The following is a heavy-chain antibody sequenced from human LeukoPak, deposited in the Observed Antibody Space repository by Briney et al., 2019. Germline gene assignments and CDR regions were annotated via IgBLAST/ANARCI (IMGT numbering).Heavy chain of an antibody. J-gene: IGHJ4*02. CDR3: ARDRDWGSYFDY. D-gene: IGHD7-27*01. CDR1: GFTFSSYS. CDR2: INSDGSST. V-gene: IGHV3-74*01. Sequence: GGSLRLSCAASGFTFSSYSMNWVRQAPGKGLVWVSRINSDGSSTSYADSVKGRFTISRDNAKNTLYLQMNSLRAEDTAVYYCARDRDWGSYFDYWGQGTLVTVSS.